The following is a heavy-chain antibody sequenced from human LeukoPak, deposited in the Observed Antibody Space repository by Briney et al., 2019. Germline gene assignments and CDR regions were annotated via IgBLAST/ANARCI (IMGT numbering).Heavy chain of an antibody. V-gene: IGHV5-51*01. J-gene: IGHJ3*02. D-gene: IGHD1-26*01. Sequence: GESLKISCKGSGYSFTSYWIGWVRQMPGKGLEWMGIIYPGDSDTRYSPSFQGQVTISADKSISTAYLQWSSLKASDTAMYYCARLLGSTKWELLWGSGFDIWGQGTMVTVSS. CDR3: ARLLGSTKWELLWGSGFDI. CDR1: GYSFTSYW. CDR2: IYPGDSDT.